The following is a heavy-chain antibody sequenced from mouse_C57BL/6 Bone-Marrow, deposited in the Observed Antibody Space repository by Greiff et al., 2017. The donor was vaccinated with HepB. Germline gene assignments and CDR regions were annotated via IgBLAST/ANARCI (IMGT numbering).Heavy chain of an antibody. V-gene: IGHV1-81*01. CDR2: IYPRSGNT. J-gene: IGHJ1*03. Sequence: VQLQQSGAELARPGASVKLSCKASGYTFTSYGISWVKQRTGQGLEWIGEIYPRSGNTYYNEKFKGKATLTADKSSSTAYMELRSLTSEDSAVYYCARGDGYYGYFDVWGTGTTVTVSS. CDR1: GYTFTSYG. D-gene: IGHD2-3*01. CDR3: ARGDGYYGYFDV.